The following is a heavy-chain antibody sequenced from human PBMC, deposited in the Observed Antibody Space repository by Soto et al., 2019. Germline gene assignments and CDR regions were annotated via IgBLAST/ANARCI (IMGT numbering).Heavy chain of an antibody. CDR3: ARAVDTAMVRGFAFDI. CDR1: GFTFSSYS. V-gene: IGHV3-48*02. CDR2: ISSSSSTI. J-gene: IGHJ3*02. D-gene: IGHD5-18*01. Sequence: GVSLSLSCAASGFTFSSYSMNWVRQAPGKGLEWVSYISSSSSTIYYADSVKGRFTISRDNAKNSLYLQMNSLRDEDTAVYYCARAVDTAMVRGFAFDIWGQGTMVTVSS.